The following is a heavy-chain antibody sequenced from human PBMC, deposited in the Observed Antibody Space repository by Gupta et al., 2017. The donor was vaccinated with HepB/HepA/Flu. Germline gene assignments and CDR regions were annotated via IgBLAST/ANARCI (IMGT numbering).Heavy chain of an antibody. Sequence: EVRLLESGGGLVQPGESLRLLCAASGLTFSDYGVSWVRQAPGKGLEWVSAISGSGDITYYADFVKGRFTISSDNSKNTLYLQMTGLRAEDTALYYCAKHQYTFGPLDYWGQGILVSVSS. CDR2: ISGSGDIT. CDR3: AKHQYTFGPLDY. V-gene: IGHV3-23*01. D-gene: IGHD5-18*01. CDR1: GLTFSDYG. J-gene: IGHJ4*02.